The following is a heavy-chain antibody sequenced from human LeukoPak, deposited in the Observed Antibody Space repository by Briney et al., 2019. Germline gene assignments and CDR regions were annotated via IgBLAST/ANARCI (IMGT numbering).Heavy chain of an antibody. CDR2: IASDGSST. D-gene: IGHD4-23*01. V-gene: IGHV3-74*01. J-gene: IGHJ4*02. CDR1: GFTFSSYW. CDR3: ARGRPHGNDY. Sequence: PGGSLRLSCAVSGFTFSSYWMNWVRQAAGKGLVWVSRIASDGSSTTYADSVKGRFSISRDNAKNTLYLQMNSLRVDDTAVYYCARGRPHGNDYWGQGTLVTVSS.